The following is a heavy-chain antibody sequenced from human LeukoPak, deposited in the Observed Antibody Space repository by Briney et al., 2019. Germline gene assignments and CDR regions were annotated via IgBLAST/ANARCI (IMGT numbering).Heavy chain of an antibody. D-gene: IGHD6-13*01. CDR2: VYYSGTT. CDR3: ARDHSSSSEDY. Sequence: PSETLSLTCTVSGGSITSHYWSWIRQPPGKGLEWIGYVYYSGTTNYNPSLRSRVSISVDTSKNQFSLKLNSVTAADTAVYYCARDHSSSSEDYWGQGTLVTVSS. J-gene: IGHJ4*02. V-gene: IGHV4-59*11. CDR1: GGSITSHY.